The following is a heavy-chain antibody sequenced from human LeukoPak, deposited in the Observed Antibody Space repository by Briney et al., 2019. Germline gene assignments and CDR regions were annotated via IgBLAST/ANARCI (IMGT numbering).Heavy chain of an antibody. V-gene: IGHV4-4*07. CDR3: ARGVVPAAQGGYYYYGMDV. Sequence: SETLSLTCTVSGGSISSYYWSWIRQPAGKGLEWIGRIYTSGSTNYNPSLKSRVTMSVDTSKNQFSLKLSSVTAADTAVYYCARGVVPAAQGGYYYYGMDVWGQGTTVTVS. J-gene: IGHJ6*02. CDR1: GGSISSYY. D-gene: IGHD2-2*01. CDR2: IYTSGST.